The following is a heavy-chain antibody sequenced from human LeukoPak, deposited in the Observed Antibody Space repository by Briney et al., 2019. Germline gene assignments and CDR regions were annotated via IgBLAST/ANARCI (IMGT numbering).Heavy chain of an antibody. J-gene: IGHJ4*02. V-gene: IGHV3-30*18. D-gene: IGHD4-17*01. Sequence: GRSLRLSCAASVFTFSSYGMHWVGQAPGKGLEWVAVISYDGSNKYYADSVKGRFTISRDNSKNTLYLQMNSLRAEDTAVYYCAKDWGYGDYGGYYFDYWGQGTLVTVSS. CDR1: VFTFSSYG. CDR2: ISYDGSNK. CDR3: AKDWGYGDYGGYYFDY.